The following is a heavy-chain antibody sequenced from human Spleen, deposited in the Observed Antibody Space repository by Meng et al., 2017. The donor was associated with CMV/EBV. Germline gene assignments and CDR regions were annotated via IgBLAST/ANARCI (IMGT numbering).Heavy chain of an antibody. CDR3: ARDCSSTSCYPEYYYYYGMDV. V-gene: IGHV3-66*02. CDR1: GFTVSSNY. Sequence: GGSLRLSCAASGFTVSSNYMSWVRQAPGKGLEWISVIYSGGSTYYADSVKGRFTISRDNSKNTLYLRMNSLRAEDTAVYYCARDCSSTSCYPEYYYYYGMDVWGQGTTVTVSS. D-gene: IGHD2-2*01. J-gene: IGHJ6*02. CDR2: IYSGGST.